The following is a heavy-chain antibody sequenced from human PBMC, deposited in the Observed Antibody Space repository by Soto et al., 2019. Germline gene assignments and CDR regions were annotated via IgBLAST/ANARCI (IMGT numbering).Heavy chain of an antibody. D-gene: IGHD2-15*01. Sequence: ASVQVSCKASCYTFTSYGIIWVRQAPGQGLEWMGWISAYNGNTNYAQKLQGRVTMTTDTSTSTAYMELRSLRSDDTAVYYCARVDCSGGSCDDYWGQGTLVTVSS. CDR2: ISAYNGNT. J-gene: IGHJ4*02. V-gene: IGHV1-18*01. CDR3: ARVDCSGGSCDDY. CDR1: CYTFTSYG.